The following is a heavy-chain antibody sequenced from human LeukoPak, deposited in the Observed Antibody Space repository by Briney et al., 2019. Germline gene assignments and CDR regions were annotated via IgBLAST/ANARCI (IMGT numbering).Heavy chain of an antibody. CDR1: GGPISSYH. J-gene: IGHJ4*02. D-gene: IGHD3-3*01. CDR3: ARQGGGYYDFWSGPIKIDY. V-gene: IGHV4-59*08. Sequence: SETLSVTCTVCGGPISSYHWSWIRQPPGKGLKWIGYIDYSGSTNYNPSLKSRVTISVDTSKNQSSLKLSSVTAADTAVYYCARQGGGYYDFWSGPIKIDYWGQGTLVTVSS. CDR2: IDYSGST.